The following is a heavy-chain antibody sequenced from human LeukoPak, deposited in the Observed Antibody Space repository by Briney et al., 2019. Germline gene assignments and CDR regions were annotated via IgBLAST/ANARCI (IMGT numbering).Heavy chain of an antibody. Sequence: GGSLRLSCAASGFTFSSYAMSWVRQAPGKGLEWVSAISGSGGSTYYADSVKGRFTISRDNSKNTLYLQMNSLRAEDTAVNYCAKGNPVAGTSSWFDPWGQGTLVTVSS. CDR3: AKGNPVAGTSSWFDP. D-gene: IGHD6-19*01. J-gene: IGHJ5*02. CDR1: GFTFSSYA. V-gene: IGHV3-23*01. CDR2: ISGSGGST.